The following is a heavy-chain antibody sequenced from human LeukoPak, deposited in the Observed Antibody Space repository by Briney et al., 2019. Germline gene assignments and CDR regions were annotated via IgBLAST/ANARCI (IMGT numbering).Heavy chain of an antibody. D-gene: IGHD6-13*01. V-gene: IGHV4-34*01. J-gene: IGHJ4*02. CDR3: ARGRFRFIAAAGTPFDY. CDR1: GGSFSGYY. CDR2: INHSRST. Sequence: SETLSLTCAVYGGSFSGYYWSWIRQPPGKGLEWIGEINHSRSTNYNPSLKSRVTISVDASKNQFSLKLSSVTAADTAVYYCARGRFRFIAAAGTPFDYWGQGTLVTVSS.